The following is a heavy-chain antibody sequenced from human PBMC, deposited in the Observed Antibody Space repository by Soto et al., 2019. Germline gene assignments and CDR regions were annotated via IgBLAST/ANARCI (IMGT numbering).Heavy chain of an antibody. Sequence: GGSLRLSCAASGFTFSSYWMSWVRQAPGKGLEWVSNIKQDGSEKYYVDSVKGRFTISRDNGKNSLYLQMNSLRAEDTAVYYCARARRLRYFDWFLVAELDYWGQGTLVTVSS. J-gene: IGHJ4*02. CDR2: IKQDGSEK. V-gene: IGHV3-7*01. D-gene: IGHD3-9*01. CDR1: GFTFSSYW. CDR3: ARARRLRYFDWFLVAELDY.